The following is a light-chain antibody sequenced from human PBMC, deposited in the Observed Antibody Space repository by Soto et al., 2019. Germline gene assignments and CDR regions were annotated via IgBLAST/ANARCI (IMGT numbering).Light chain of an antibody. CDR2: DAS. CDR3: QHYSTSLLT. CDR1: QIISNSY. V-gene: IGKV3-20*01. J-gene: IGKJ4*01. Sequence: EIVLTQSPGTLSLTAGERATLSCRASQIISNSYLAWYQQKPGQAPRLLIYDASSRATGIPDRFSGSGSGTDFTLTISRLEHEDFAVYYCQHYSTSLLTFGGGTKVEIK.